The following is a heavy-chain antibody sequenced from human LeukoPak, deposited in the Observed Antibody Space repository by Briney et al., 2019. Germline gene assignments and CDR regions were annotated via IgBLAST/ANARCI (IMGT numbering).Heavy chain of an antibody. J-gene: IGHJ1*01. V-gene: IGHV3-23*01. CDR2: ISGSGGST. Sequence: PGGSLRLSCAASGFTFSSYAMSWVRQAPGKGLEWVSAISGSGGSTYYADSVKGRFTISRDNSKNTLYLQMNSVRAEDTAVYYCAKARDPAEYFQHWGQGTLVTVSS. D-gene: IGHD2-21*02. CDR1: GFTFSSYA. CDR3: AKARDPAEYFQH.